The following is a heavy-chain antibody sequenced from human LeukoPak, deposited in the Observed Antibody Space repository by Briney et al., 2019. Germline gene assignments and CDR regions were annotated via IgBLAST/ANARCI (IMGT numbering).Heavy chain of an antibody. CDR1: GYTFTSYD. V-gene: IGHV1-8*03. CDR2: MNPNSGNT. D-gene: IGHD6-13*01. J-gene: IGHJ5*02. Sequence: ASVKVSCKASGYTFTSYDINWVRQATGQGLEWMGWMNPNSGNTGYAQKFQGRVTITRNTSISTAYMELSSLRSEDTAVYYCARGYSSSWYGMENNWFDPWGQGTLVTVSS. CDR3: ARGYSSSWYGMENNWFDP.